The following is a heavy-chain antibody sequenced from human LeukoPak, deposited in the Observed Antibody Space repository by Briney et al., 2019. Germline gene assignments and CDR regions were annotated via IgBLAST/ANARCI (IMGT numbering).Heavy chain of an antibody. Sequence: PSEPLSLTCTVSGGSISSSSYYWGWIRQPPGKGLEWIGSIYYSGSTYYNPSLKSRVTISVDTSKNQFSLNLSSVTAADTAVYYCARHEWVYSSSFDYWGQGTLVTVSS. CDR3: ARHEWVYSSSFDY. D-gene: IGHD3-22*01. CDR1: GGSISSSSYY. J-gene: IGHJ4*02. V-gene: IGHV4-39*01. CDR2: IYYSGST.